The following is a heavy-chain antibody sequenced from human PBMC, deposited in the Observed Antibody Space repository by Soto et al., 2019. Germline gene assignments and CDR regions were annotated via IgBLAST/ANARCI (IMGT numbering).Heavy chain of an antibody. D-gene: IGHD4-17*01. CDR2: IYSSGST. Sequence: SETLSLTCTVTGGAISGYYWTWIRQSDGEGLEWIGRIYSSGSTNYNPSLKSRVTISLDTSMNYFSLRLSSVTAADTAVYYCAKAGDYDDHSFDRWGQGTLVTVSS. CDR3: AKAGDYDDHSFDR. V-gene: IGHV4-4*07. CDR1: GGAISGYY. J-gene: IGHJ4*02.